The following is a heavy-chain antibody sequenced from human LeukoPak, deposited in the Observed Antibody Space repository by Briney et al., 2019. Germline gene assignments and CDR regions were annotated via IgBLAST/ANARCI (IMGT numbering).Heavy chain of an antibody. Sequence: GGSLRLSCTTSGFPFSNFELNWVRQAPGKGLEWVSYISSSATTTYYADSVKGRFTISRDNAKNSLFLQMNSLRAEDTAVYYCARINPMSAVRHFDYWGQGTLVTVSS. CDR1: GFPFSNFE. CDR2: ISSSATTT. D-gene: IGHD1-14*01. J-gene: IGHJ4*02. CDR3: ARINPMSAVRHFDY. V-gene: IGHV3-48*03.